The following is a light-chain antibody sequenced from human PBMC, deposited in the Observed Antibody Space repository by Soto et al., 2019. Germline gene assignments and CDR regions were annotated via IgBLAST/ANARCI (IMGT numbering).Light chain of an antibody. Sequence: ELVMTQSPATLSVSPGERATLSCRASQTLGSNVAWYQQKPGQAPRLLIYDASTTASGAPARFSGSGSGTEFTLTISSLQSEDFALYFCQQYNVWPGWTFGQGTKVGVK. J-gene: IGKJ1*01. CDR2: DAS. V-gene: IGKV3-15*01. CDR1: QTLGSN. CDR3: QQYNVWPGWT.